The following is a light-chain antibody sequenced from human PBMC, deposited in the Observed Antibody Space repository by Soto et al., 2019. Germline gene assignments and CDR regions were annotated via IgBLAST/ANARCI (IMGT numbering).Light chain of an antibody. CDR1: QSVSSSY. CDR2: GAS. J-gene: IGKJ1*01. CDR3: QQYGSSWT. Sequence: EIGLTQSPGTLSLSPGERATLSCRASQSVSSSYLAWYQQKPGQAPRLLIYGASGRATGIPDRFSGSGSGTEFTITISRLEAEDFAVYYCQQYGSSWTFGQGNKVEIK. V-gene: IGKV3-20*01.